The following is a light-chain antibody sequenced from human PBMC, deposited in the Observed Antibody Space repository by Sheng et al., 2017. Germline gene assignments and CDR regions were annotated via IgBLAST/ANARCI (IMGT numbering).Light chain of an antibody. Sequence: QSALTQPRSVSGSPGQSVTISCTGTSSDVGGYNYVSWYQQHPGKAPKLMIYDVNKRPSGVPDRFSGSKSVNTASLTISGLQAEDEADYYCCSYTGRYTSVFGSGTKVTVL. CDR1: SSDVGGYNY. CDR3: CSYTGRYTSV. J-gene: IGLJ1*01. CDR2: DVN. V-gene: IGLV2-11*01.